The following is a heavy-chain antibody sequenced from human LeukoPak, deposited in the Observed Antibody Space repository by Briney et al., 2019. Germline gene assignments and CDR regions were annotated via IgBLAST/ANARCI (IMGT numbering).Heavy chain of an antibody. J-gene: IGHJ4*02. Sequence: GRSLRLSCAASGFSFNDYAMHWVRQAPGKGLEWVSGINWNSDIIYYADSVKGRFIISRDNAKNSLHLQMNSLRDEDTAFYYCAKAVSTRWYVAIHYWGQGALVTVFS. CDR3: AKAVSTRWYVAIHY. D-gene: IGHD6-13*01. CDR2: INWNSDII. V-gene: IGHV3-9*01. CDR1: GFSFNDYA.